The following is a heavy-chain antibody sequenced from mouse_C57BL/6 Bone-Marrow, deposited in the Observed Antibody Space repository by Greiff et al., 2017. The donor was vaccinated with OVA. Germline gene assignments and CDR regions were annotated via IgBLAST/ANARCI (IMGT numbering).Heavy chain of an antibody. Sequence: DVMLVESGGGLVQSGRSLRLSCATSGFTFSDFYMEWVRQAPGKGLEWIAASRNKANDYTTEYSASVKGRFIVSRDTSQSILYLQMNALRAEDTAIYYCARGAYYSNYDAMDYWGQGTSVTVSS. CDR1: GFTFSDFY. V-gene: IGHV7-1*01. D-gene: IGHD2-5*01. J-gene: IGHJ4*01. CDR3: ARGAYYSNYDAMDY. CDR2: SRNKANDYTT.